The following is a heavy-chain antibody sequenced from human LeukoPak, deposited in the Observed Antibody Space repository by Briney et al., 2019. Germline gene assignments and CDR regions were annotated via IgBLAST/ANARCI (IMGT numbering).Heavy chain of an antibody. V-gene: IGHV4-59*08. CDR2: IYYSGST. J-gene: IGHJ4*02. CDR3: ARGRYGGGKDY. CDR1: GGSISSYY. Sequence: SETLSLTCTVSGGSISSYYWSWIRQPPGKGLEWIGYIYYSGSTNYNPSLKSRVTISVDTSKNQFSLRLSSVTAADTAVYYCARGRYGGGKDYWGQGTLVTVSS. D-gene: IGHD4-23*01.